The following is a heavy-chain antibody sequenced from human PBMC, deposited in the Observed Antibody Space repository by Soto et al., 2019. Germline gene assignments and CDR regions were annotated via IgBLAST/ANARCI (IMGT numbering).Heavy chain of an antibody. CDR3: AKAITMVRGPRDAFDI. CDR1: GFTFSSYA. J-gene: IGHJ3*02. D-gene: IGHD3-10*01. CDR2: ISGSGGST. Sequence: EVQLLESGGGLVQPGGSLRLSCAASGFTFSSYAMSWVRQAPGKGLEWVSAISGSGGSTYYADSVKGRFTISRDNSKNTLYLQMNSLRAEDTAVYYCAKAITMVRGPRDAFDIWGQGTMVTVSS. V-gene: IGHV3-23*01.